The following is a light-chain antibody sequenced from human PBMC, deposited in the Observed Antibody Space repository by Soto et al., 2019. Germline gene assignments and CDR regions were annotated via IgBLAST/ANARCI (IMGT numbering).Light chain of an antibody. CDR2: EGS. Sequence: QSALTQPASVSGSPGQSITISCTGTSSDVGSYTFVSWYQQHPGKAPKLIIYEGSKRPSGVSNRFSGSKSGNTASLRISGLQAEDEADYYCCSYAGGSNFVFGGGTKLTVL. J-gene: IGLJ3*02. V-gene: IGLV2-23*03. CDR3: CSYAGGSNFV. CDR1: SSDVGSYTF.